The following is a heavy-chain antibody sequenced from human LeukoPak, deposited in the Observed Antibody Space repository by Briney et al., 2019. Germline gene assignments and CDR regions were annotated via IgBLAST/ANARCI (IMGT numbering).Heavy chain of an antibody. J-gene: IGHJ6*03. V-gene: IGHV4-39*07. Sequence: SETLSLTCTVSGGSISSSSYYWGWIRQPPGKGLEWIGSIYYSGSTYYNPSLKSRVTISVDTSKNQFSLKLSSVTAADTALYYCWAINCSGGSCYTYHYYYYYYMDVWGKGTTVTVSS. D-gene: IGHD2-15*01. CDR2: IYYSGST. CDR3: WAINCSGGSCYTYHYYYYYYMDV. CDR1: GGSISSSSYY.